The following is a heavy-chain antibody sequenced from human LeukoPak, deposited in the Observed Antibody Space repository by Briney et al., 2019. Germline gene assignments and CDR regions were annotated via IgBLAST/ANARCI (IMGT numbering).Heavy chain of an antibody. CDR1: GGSISSYY. V-gene: IGHV4-59*08. CDR2: IYYSGST. J-gene: IGHJ3*02. CDR3: ARGGGSTGDAFDI. Sequence: SETLSLTCTVSGGSISSYYWSWIRQPPGKGLEWIGYIYYSGSTNYNPSLKSRVTISVDTSKNQFSLKLSSVTAADTAVYYCARGGGSTGDAFDIWGQGTMVTVSS. D-gene: IGHD3-16*01.